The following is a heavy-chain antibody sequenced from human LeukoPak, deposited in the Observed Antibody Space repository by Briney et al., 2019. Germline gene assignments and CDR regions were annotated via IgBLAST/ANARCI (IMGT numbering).Heavy chain of an antibody. J-gene: IGHJ3*02. CDR2: IYYSGST. CDR3: ARDQDAVAGTFHI. Sequence: SETLSLTCTVSGGSISSSSYYWGWIRQPPGKGLEWIGSIYYSGSTYYNPSLKSRVTISVDTSKNQFSLKLSFVTDADTAVYYCARDQDAVAGTFHIWGQGTMVTVSS. V-gene: IGHV4-39*07. D-gene: IGHD6-19*01. CDR1: GGSISSSSYY.